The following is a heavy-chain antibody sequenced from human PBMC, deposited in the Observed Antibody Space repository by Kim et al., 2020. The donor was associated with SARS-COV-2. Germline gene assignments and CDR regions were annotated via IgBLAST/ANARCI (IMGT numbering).Heavy chain of an antibody. V-gene: IGHV3-64D*09. J-gene: IGHJ4*02. CDR2: ISSNGDST. D-gene: IGHD4-17*01. CDR1: GFTFSSYA. CDR3: VKGTTVTTYYFDY. Sequence: GGSLRLSCSASGFTFSSYAMHWVRQAPGKGQEYVSAISSNGDSTYYADSVKGRFTISRDNSKNTLYLQMSSLGAEDTAVYYCVKGTTVTTYYFDYWGQGTLVAVTS.